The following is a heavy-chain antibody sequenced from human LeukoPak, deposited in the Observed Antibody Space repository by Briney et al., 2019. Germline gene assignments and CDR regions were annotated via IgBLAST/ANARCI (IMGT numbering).Heavy chain of an antibody. D-gene: IGHD3-10*02. J-gene: IGHJ6*04. V-gene: IGHV3-48*01. CDR2: ISSSSSTI. CDR1: GFTFSYYS. CDR3: AELGITMIGGV. Sequence: GGSLRLSCAASGFTFSYYSMNWVRQAPGKGLEWVSYISSSSSTIYYADSVKGRFTISRDNAKNSLYLQMNSLRAEDTAVYYCAELGITMIGGVWGKGTTVTISS.